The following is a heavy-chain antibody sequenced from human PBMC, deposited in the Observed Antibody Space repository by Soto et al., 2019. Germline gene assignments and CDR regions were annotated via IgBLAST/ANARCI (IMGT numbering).Heavy chain of an antibody. D-gene: IGHD3-10*01. CDR3: ARETYYYGSGGYYYYGMDV. J-gene: IGHJ6*02. V-gene: IGHV4-59*01. CDR1: GGSISSYY. Sequence: SETLSLTCTVSGGSISSYYWSWIRQPPGKGLEWIGYIYYSGSTNYNPSLKSRVTISVDTSKNQFSLKLSSVTAADTAVYYCARETYYYGSGGYYYYGMDVWGQGTTVTVSS. CDR2: IYYSGST.